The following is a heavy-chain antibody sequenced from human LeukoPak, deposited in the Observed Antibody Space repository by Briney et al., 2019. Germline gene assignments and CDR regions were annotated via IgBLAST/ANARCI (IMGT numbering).Heavy chain of an antibody. D-gene: IGHD1-26*01. CDR1: GGSISSGSYY. V-gene: IGHV4-61*02. CDR2: IYTSGST. J-gene: IGHJ5*02. CDR3: ARGYHSSGSYFTNWFDP. Sequence: SETLSLTCTVSGGSISSGSYYWSWIRQPAGKGLEWIGRIYTSGSTNYNPSLKSRVPISVDTSKNQFSLKLSSVTAADTAVYYCARGYHSSGSYFTNWFDPWGQGTLVTVSS.